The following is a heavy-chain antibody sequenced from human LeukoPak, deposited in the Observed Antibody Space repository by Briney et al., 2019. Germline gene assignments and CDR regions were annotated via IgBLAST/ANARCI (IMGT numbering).Heavy chain of an antibody. V-gene: IGHV1-69*05. D-gene: IGHD3-22*01. CDR3: AATMIVVVPGPLQH. Sequence: GASVNVSCKASGGTFSSYAISWVRQAPGQGLEWMGRIIPIFGTANYAQKFQGRVTITKDESTSTAYMELSRLRSEDTAVYYCAATMIVVVPGPLQHWGQGTLVTVSS. CDR1: GGTFSSYA. CDR2: IIPIFGTA. J-gene: IGHJ1*01.